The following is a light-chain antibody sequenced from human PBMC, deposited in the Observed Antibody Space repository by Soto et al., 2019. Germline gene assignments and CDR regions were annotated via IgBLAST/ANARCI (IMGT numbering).Light chain of an antibody. CDR2: GAS. V-gene: IGKV3-15*01. J-gene: IGKJ1*01. CDR3: QQYSNWPRT. Sequence: EIVMPQSPATLSVSPGERATLSCRAGQSISNNLAWYQQKPGQAPRLLIYGASTRATGIPARFTGSGSGTEFTLTISSLQSEDFAVYYCQQYSNWPRTFGQGTKVEIK. CDR1: QSISNN.